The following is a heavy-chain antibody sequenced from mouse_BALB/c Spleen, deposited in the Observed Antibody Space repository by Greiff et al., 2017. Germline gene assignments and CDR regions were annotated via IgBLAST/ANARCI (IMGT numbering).Heavy chain of an antibody. D-gene: IGHD1-1*01. J-gene: IGHJ1*01. Sequence: VQLKESGAELVKPGASVKLSCTASGFNIKDTYMHWVQQRPEQGLEWIGRIDPANGNTKYDPKFQGKATITADTSSNTAYLQLSSLTSEDTAVYYCASEGTTVVATDFDVWGAGTTVTVSS. CDR2: IDPANGNT. CDR1: GFNIKDTY. CDR3: ASEGTTVVATDFDV. V-gene: IGHV14-3*02.